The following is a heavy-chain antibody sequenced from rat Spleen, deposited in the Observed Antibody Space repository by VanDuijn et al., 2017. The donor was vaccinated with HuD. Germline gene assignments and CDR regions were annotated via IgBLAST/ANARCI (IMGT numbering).Heavy chain of an antibody. J-gene: IGHJ2*01. CDR1: GFSLTSYN. V-gene: IGHV2-45*01. D-gene: IGHD1-11*01. Sequence: QVQLKESGPGLVQPSQTLSLTCTVSGFSLTSYNVHWVRQPPGKGLEWMGVMWSGGSTDYNSALKSRLSISRDTSKNQVFLKMNSLQSEDTTPYYCARDPIPYTEGIPLFDYWGQGVMVTVSS. CDR3: ARDPIPYTEGIPLFDY. CDR2: MWSGGST.